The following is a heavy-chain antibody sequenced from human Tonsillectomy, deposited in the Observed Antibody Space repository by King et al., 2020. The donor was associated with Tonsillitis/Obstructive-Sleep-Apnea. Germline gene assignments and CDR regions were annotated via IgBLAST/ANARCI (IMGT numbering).Heavy chain of an antibody. CDR1: GYSFASYW. CDR3: ARLDTGDDFYLYGMDV. CDR2: IDPTDSYT. Sequence: QLVQSGAEVKKPGESVRISCKGSGYSFASYWINWVRQMPGKGLEWMGRIDPTDSYTNYSPSFQGHVTFSVDKSISTAYLQWSSLKASDTAMYYCARLDTGDDFYLYGMDVWGQGTTVTV. V-gene: IGHV5-10-1*03. D-gene: IGHD5-12*01. J-gene: IGHJ6*02.